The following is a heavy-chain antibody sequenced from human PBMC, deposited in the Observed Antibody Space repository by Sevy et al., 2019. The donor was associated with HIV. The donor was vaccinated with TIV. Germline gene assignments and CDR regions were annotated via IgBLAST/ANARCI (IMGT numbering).Heavy chain of an antibody. CDR3: TTRPYGSIIDY. CDR2: IKAKIDGETT. J-gene: IGHJ4*02. D-gene: IGHD3-10*01. Sequence: GSLRLSCGGSGFNISSASMNWVRQAPGRGLEWVGRIKAKIDGETTDYGAPVKGRFIISRDDSRKTVYVQLNRVKSEDTAMYFCTTRPYGSIIDYWGQGTLVTVSS. V-gene: IGHV3-15*07. CDR1: GFNISSAS.